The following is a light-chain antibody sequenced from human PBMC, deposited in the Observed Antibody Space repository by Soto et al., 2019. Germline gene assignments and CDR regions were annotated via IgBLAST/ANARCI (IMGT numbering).Light chain of an antibody. Sequence: QSVLTQPPSVSGAPGQRVTISCTGSNSNLGADYAISWYRQFPGTAPKLLIYVNTNRPSGVPDRFSGSKSGSSASLAITGLQVEDEADYYCQSYDSSLISLIFGPGTKLTVL. CDR3: QSYDSSLISLI. J-gene: IGLJ1*01. CDR1: NSNLGADYA. V-gene: IGLV1-40*01. CDR2: VNT.